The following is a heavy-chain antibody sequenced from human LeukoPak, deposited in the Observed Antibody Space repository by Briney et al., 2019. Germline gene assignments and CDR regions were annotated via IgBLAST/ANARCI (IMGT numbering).Heavy chain of an antibody. CDR2: IRYDGSSK. V-gene: IGHV3-30*02. Sequence: GGSLRLSCAASGFTFSSYSMNWVRQAPGKGLEWVAFIRYDGSSKYYADSVKGRFTLSRDNSKNTLYLQMNSLRAEDTAVYYCAKDDIVVVTAIRYLDYWGQGTLVTVSS. J-gene: IGHJ4*02. D-gene: IGHD2-21*02. CDR3: AKDDIVVVTAIRYLDY. CDR1: GFTFSSYS.